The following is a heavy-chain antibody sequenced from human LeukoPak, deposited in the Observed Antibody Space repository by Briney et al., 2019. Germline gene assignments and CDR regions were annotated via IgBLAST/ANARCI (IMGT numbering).Heavy chain of an antibody. D-gene: IGHD3-16*01. CDR3: ARLLSPTAYTTLYYFDY. CDR1: GGSISSYY. CDR2: IYHRGNT. V-gene: IGHV4-59*12. Sequence: SETLSLTCTVSGGSISSYYWSWIRQPPGKGLEWIGYIYHRGNTNYNPSIKSRVTISVDASKNQFSLKLSSVTAADTAVYYCARLLSPTAYTTLYYFDYWGQGSLVTVSS. J-gene: IGHJ4*02.